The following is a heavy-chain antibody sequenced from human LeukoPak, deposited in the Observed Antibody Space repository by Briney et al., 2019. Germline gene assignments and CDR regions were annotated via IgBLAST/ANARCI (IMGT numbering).Heavy chain of an antibody. CDR2: ISYDGSNK. Sequence: GGSLRLSCAASGFTFSSYAMHWVRQAPGKGLEWVAVISYDGSNKYYADSVKGRFTISRDNSKNTLYLQMNSLRAEDTAVYYCGREYSDSRYFDYWGQGTLVTVSS. D-gene: IGHD6-13*01. J-gene: IGHJ4*02. V-gene: IGHV3-30-3*01. CDR1: GFTFSSYA. CDR3: GREYSDSRYFDY.